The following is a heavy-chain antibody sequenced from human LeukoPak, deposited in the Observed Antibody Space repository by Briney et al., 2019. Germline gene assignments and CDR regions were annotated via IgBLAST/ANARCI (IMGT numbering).Heavy chain of an antibody. CDR3: AVDPRPPNIVLMVYATR. D-gene: IGHD2-8*01. J-gene: IGHJ4*02. CDR1: GFTFSSYW. V-gene: IGHV3-7*01. CDR2: IKQDGSEK. Sequence: PGGSLRLSCAASGFTFSSYWMSWVRQAPGKGLEWVANIKQDGSEKYYVDSVKGRFTISRDNAKNSLYLQMNSLRAEDTAVYYCAVDPRPPNIVLMVYATRWGQGTLVTVSS.